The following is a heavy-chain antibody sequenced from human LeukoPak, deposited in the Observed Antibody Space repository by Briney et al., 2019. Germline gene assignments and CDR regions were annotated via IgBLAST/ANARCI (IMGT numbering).Heavy chain of an antibody. Sequence: ASVKVSCKASGYTFTSYGISWVRQAPGQGLEWMGWISAYNGNTNYAQKLQVRVTMTTDTSTSTDYMELRSLRSEDTDVYYCARDYGGNMGCFDYWGQGTLVTVSS. CDR3: ARDYGGNMGCFDY. V-gene: IGHV1-18*01. D-gene: IGHD4-23*01. CDR1: GYTFTSYG. CDR2: ISAYNGNT. J-gene: IGHJ4*02.